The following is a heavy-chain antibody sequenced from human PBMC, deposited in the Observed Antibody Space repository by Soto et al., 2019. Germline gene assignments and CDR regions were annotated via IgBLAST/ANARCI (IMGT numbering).Heavy chain of an antibody. V-gene: IGHV4-34*01. D-gene: IGHD3-3*01. CDR1: GGSFSGYY. CDR3: ARELTYYVPGGPKANWFDP. J-gene: IGHJ5*02. CDR2: INHSGST. Sequence: QVQLQQWGAGLLKPSETLSLTCAVYGGSFSGYYWSWIRQPPGKGLEWIGEINHSGSTNYNPSLKSRVTISVDTSKNQFSLKLSSVTAADTAVYYCARELTYYVPGGPKANWFDPWGQGTLVTVSS.